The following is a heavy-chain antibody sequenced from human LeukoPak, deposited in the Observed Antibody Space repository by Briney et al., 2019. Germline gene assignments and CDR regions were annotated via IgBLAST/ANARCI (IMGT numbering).Heavy chain of an antibody. CDR2: ISGSGGSA. CDR3: ARDSSIAVADLFDY. CDR1: GGSISSYY. D-gene: IGHD6-19*01. V-gene: IGHV3-11*01. J-gene: IGHJ4*02. Sequence: LSLTCTVSGGSISSYYWSWIRQPPGKGLEWVSAISGSGGSAYYADSVKGRFTISRDNAKNSLYLQMNSLRAEDTAVYYCARDSSIAVADLFDYWGQGTLVTVSS.